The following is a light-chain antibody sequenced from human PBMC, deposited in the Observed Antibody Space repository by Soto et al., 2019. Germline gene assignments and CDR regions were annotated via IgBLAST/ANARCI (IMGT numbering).Light chain of an antibody. CDR2: ADS. Sequence: QSVLAQPASVSGSPGQSITISCTGTSSDVGANIFVSWHQQHPGKPPKLMIYADSSRPSGVSYRFSGSKSGNTASLTISGLQAEDEADYYCSSYTNNNSYVFETGTKVT. J-gene: IGLJ1*01. CDR3: SSYTNNNSYV. V-gene: IGLV2-14*01. CDR1: SSDVGANIF.